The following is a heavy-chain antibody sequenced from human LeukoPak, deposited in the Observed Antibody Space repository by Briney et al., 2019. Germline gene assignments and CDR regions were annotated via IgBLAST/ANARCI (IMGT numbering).Heavy chain of an antibody. J-gene: IGHJ4*02. CDR2: IHYSGST. V-gene: IGHV4-59*12. CDR3: ARGGWELPEGYLDY. Sequence: SETLSLTCTVSGGSISPYYWSWIRQPPGKGLEWIGYIHYSGSTNYNPSLKSRVTMSVDTSKNQFSLKLISVTVADTALYYCARGGWELPEGYLDYWGQGTLVTVSS. D-gene: IGHD1-26*01. CDR1: GGSISPYY.